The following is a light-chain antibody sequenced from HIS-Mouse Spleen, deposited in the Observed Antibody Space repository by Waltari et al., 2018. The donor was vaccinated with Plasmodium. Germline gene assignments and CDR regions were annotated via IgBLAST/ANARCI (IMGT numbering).Light chain of an antibody. Sequence: QSALTQPPSSFGSPGPSVTLPCTRTRSAVGGSNHFPWDQQHPGKAPNLMIYEVSKRPSGVPDRFSGSKSGNTASLTVSGLQAEDEADYYCSSYAGSNNLVFGGGTKLTVL. CDR1: RSAVGGSNH. J-gene: IGLJ2*01. CDR2: EVS. CDR3: SSYAGSNNLV. V-gene: IGLV2-8*01.